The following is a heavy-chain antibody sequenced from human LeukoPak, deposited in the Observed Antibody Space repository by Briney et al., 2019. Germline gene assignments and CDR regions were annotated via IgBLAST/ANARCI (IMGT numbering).Heavy chain of an antibody. CDR1: GDSINNGGFY. J-gene: IGHJ5*02. CDR3: ARQDDNDHGDPNWFDP. D-gene: IGHD4-17*01. V-gene: IGHV4-39*01. Sequence: SETLSLTCTVSGDSINNGGFYWGWIRQAPGRDLECIGTINYSGRASYRKSLGKRVTITMDQTNNEFSLRLNSVTAADTAIYYCARQDDNDHGDPNWFDPWGQGLLVTVFS. CDR2: INYSGRA.